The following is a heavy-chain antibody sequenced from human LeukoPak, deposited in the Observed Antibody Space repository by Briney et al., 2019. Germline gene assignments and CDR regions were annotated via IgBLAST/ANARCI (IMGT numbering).Heavy chain of an antibody. CDR2: INHSGST. CDR3: ARVAAAGLY. CDR1: GGSSSGYY. J-gene: IGHJ4*02. V-gene: IGHV4-34*01. Sequence: PSETLSLTCAVYGGSSSGYYWSWIRQPPGKGLEWIGEINHSGSTNYNPSLKSRVTISVDTSKNQFSLKLSSVTAADTAVYYCARVAAAGLYWGQGTLVTVSS. D-gene: IGHD6-13*01.